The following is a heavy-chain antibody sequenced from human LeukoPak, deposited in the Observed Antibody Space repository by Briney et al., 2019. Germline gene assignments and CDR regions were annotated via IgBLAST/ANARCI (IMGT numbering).Heavy chain of an antibody. CDR1: GFTFSTYA. D-gene: IGHD6-13*01. Sequence: GGSLRLSCAASGFTFSTYAMSWVRQAPGKGLEWVSAIGAGGGGTYYANSVKGRFTFSRDNSKNTLFLQINSLRAEDTAVYYCAKVVGSSWYVADAFDIWGQGTMVTVSS. CDR2: IGAGGGGT. V-gene: IGHV3-23*01. CDR3: AKVVGSSWYVADAFDI. J-gene: IGHJ3*02.